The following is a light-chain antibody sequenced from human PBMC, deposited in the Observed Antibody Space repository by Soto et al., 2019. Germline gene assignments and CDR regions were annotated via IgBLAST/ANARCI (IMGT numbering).Light chain of an antibody. Sequence: QSALTQPASVSGSAGQSITISCTGTTSFVGTYNFVSWYQQHPGKAPQVLIYEVAKRPSGVSSRFSGSKSGNTASLTISGLQAEDEADYHCSSYTSSSPLYVFGTGTKVTVL. V-gene: IGLV2-14*02. J-gene: IGLJ1*01. CDR1: TSFVGTYNF. CDR2: EVA. CDR3: SSYTSSSPLYV.